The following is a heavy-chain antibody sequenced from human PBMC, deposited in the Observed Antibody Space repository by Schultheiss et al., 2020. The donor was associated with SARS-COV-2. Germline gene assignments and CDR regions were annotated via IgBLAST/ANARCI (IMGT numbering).Heavy chain of an antibody. CDR2: IYYSGST. CDR1: GGSISSYY. J-gene: IGHJ1*01. CDR3: ARQEGGYYPAEYFQH. V-gene: IGHV4-59*08. D-gene: IGHD3-22*01. Sequence: SETLSLTCTVSGGSISSYYWSWIRQPPGKGLEWIGYIYYSGSTNYNPSLKSRVTISVDTSKNQFSLKLSSVTAADTAVYYCARQEGGYYPAEYFQHWGQGTLVTVSS.